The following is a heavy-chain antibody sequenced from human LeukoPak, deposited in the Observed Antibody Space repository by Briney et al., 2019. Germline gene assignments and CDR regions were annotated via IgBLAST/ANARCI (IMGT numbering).Heavy chain of an antibody. D-gene: IGHD3-10*01. CDR3: SRDQYRYNYGSGSSGLFDY. J-gene: IGHJ4*02. Sequence: GGSLRLSCAASGFTFSSYGTHWVRQAPGKGLEWVGFIRSNTFGGTGEYAASVKGRFTISRDDSKSIAYLQMNSLKTEDTAVYYCSRDQYRYNYGSGSSGLFDYWGQGTLVTVSS. V-gene: IGHV3-49*04. CDR1: GFTFSSYG. CDR2: IRSNTFGGTG.